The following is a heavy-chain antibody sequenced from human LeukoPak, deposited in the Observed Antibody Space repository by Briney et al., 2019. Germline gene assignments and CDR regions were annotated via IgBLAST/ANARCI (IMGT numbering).Heavy chain of an antibody. V-gene: IGHV4-39*01. J-gene: IGHJ4*02. CDR3: ASASSAYDHPFDF. Sequence: SETLSPTCTVSGGSLSSTSSYWGWIRQPPGKGLEWIGNIYYSGNTYYNPSLKSRVTISVDTSKNQFSLKLSSVTAADTAVYYCASASSAYDHPFDFWGQGTLVTVSS. CDR2: IYYSGNT. CDR1: GGSLSSTSSY. D-gene: IGHD3-22*01.